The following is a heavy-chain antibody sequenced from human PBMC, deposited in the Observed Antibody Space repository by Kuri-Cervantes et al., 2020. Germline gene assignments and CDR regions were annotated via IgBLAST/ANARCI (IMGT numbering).Heavy chain of an antibody. Sequence: GESLKISCLASGFTFSNYWMSWARLTPGKGLEWVANIKQDGSEKYYVDSVKGRFTISRDNAKNSLYLQMNSLRAEDTAVYYCARYLGYSGYGYFDYWGQGTLVTVSS. CDR3: ARYLGYSGYGYFDY. D-gene: IGHD5-12*01. V-gene: IGHV3-7*01. CDR1: GFTFSNYW. CDR2: IKQDGSEK. J-gene: IGHJ4*02.